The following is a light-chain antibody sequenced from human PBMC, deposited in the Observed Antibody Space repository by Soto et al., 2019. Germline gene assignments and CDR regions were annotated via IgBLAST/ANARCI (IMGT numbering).Light chain of an antibody. CDR2: EVS. CDR1: IFWLKKPG. CDR3: MQSIQLQT. V-gene: IGKV2D-29*01. Sequence: LVMTQTAPSQSVAPGQPASIPWFVIFWLKKPGDAEVNTRTPQLLIYEVSNRFSGVPDRFSGSGSGTDFTLKISRVEPEDVGVYYCMQSIQLQTFGQGTKV. J-gene: IGKJ1*01.